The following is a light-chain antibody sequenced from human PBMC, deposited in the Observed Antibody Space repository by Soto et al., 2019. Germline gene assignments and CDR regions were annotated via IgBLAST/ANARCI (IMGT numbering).Light chain of an antibody. CDR2: DAS. CDR1: QGISTY. J-gene: IGKJ5*01. V-gene: IGKV3-11*01. Sequence: EIVLTQSPATLSSSPGERATLSCRASQGISTYLAWYLQKPGQAPRLLIYDASNRATGVPARFSGSGSGTDFTLTISSLEPEDFAVYYCQQRSNWPPITFGQGTRLEIK. CDR3: QQRSNWPPIT.